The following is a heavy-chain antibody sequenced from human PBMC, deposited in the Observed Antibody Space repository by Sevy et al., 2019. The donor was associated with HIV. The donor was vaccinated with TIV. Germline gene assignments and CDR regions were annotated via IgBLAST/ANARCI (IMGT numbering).Heavy chain of an antibody. Sequence: GGSLRLSCTGSGFTFGDYAMSWVRQAPGKGLEWVAFLKHKAYGGTLDYAASVKGRFSISRDYSKSIAHLQMNDLKTEDTAIYYCTRRKGAQSIFDYWGQGALVTVS. J-gene: IGHJ4*02. CDR3: TRRKGAQSIFDY. V-gene: IGHV3-49*04. CDR1: GFTFGDYA. D-gene: IGHD1-26*01. CDR2: LKHKAYGGTL.